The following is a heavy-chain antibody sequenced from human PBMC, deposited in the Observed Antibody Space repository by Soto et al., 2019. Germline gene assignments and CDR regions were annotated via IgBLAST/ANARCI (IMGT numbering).Heavy chain of an antibody. CDR2: ISYDGSNK. J-gene: IGHJ5*02. Sequence: GGSLRLSCAASGFTFSSYAMHWVRQAPGKGLEWVAVISYDGSNKYYADSVKGRFTISRDNSKNTLYLQMNSLRAEDTAVYYCAREKDIVATIRNWFDPWGQGTLVTVSS. CDR3: AREKDIVATIRNWFDP. D-gene: IGHD5-12*01. V-gene: IGHV3-30-3*01. CDR1: GFTFSSYA.